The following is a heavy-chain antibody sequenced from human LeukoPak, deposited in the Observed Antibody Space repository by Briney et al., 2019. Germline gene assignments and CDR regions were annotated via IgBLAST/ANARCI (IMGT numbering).Heavy chain of an antibody. CDR1: GYSFTSYW. V-gene: IGHV5-51*01. CDR3: ARHPYSSSTFMDV. Sequence: GESLKISCKGSGYSFTSYWIGWVRQMPGKGLEWMGIIYPGDSDTRYSPSFQGQVTISADKSISTAYLQWSSLKASDTAMYYCARHPYSSSTFMDVWGKGTTVTVSS. D-gene: IGHD6-6*01. CDR2: IYPGDSDT. J-gene: IGHJ6*04.